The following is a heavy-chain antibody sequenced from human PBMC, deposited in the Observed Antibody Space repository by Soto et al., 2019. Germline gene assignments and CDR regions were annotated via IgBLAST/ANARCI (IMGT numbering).Heavy chain of an antibody. V-gene: IGHV3-33*01. Sequence: QVQLVESGGGVVQPGRSLRLSCAASGFTFSSYGMHWVRQAPGKGLEWVAVIWYDGSNKYYADSVKGRFTISRDNSKNTLYLQMNSLRAEDTAVYYCARGSRGELAVGHFDYWGQGTLVTVSS. CDR1: GFTFSSYG. D-gene: IGHD3-16*01. CDR3: ARGSRGELAVGHFDY. J-gene: IGHJ4*02. CDR2: IWYDGSNK.